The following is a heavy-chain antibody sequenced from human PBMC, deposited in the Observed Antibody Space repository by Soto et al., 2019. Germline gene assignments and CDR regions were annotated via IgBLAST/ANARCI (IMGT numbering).Heavy chain of an antibody. D-gene: IGHD3-10*01. Sequence: SETLSLTCAVYGGSFIGYYWSWIRQPPGKGLEWIGEINHSGSTNYNPSLKSRVTISVDTSKNQFSLKLSSVTAADTAVYYCARVVATMVRGVSWLYYFDYWGQGTLVTVSS. V-gene: IGHV4-34*01. CDR3: ARVVATMVRGVSWLYYFDY. CDR2: INHSGST. J-gene: IGHJ4*02. CDR1: GGSFIGYY.